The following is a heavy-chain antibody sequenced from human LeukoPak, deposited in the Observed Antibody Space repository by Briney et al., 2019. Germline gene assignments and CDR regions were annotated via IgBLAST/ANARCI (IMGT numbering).Heavy chain of an antibody. Sequence: VSGPTLVNPTQTLTLTCTFSGFSLSTSGVGVGWIRQPPGKALEWLALIYWDDDKRYSPSLKSRLTITKDSSKNQVVLTITNMDPVDTATYYCAHSLRYCSSASCPNWFDPWGQGTLVTVSS. CDR1: GFSLSTSGVG. CDR2: IYWDDDK. D-gene: IGHD2-2*01. CDR3: AHSLRYCSSASCPNWFDP. V-gene: IGHV2-5*02. J-gene: IGHJ5*02.